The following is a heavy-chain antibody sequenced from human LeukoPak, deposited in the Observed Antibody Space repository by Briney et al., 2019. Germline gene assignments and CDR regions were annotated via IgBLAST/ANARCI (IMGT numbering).Heavy chain of an antibody. V-gene: IGHV3-69-1*01. J-gene: IGHJ3*02. CDR1: ACIFSNYA. CDR2: ITTAGRT. D-gene: IGHD6-19*01. CDR3: ARATAGTGAFDI. Sequence: GGSLTLSCAASACIFSNYAMSWVRQTPGRGLEWVSSITTAGRTYYADPVKGRFTISRDNAKNSLYLQMNSLRDEDTAVYYCARATAGTGAFDIWGQGTMVTVSS.